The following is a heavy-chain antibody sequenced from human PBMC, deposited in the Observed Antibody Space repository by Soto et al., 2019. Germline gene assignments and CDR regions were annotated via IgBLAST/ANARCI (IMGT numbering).Heavy chain of an antibody. CDR2: IDPSDSYT. CDR3: ARQAVPYYYYGMNV. V-gene: IGHV5-10-1*01. Sequence: GESLKISCKGSGCSFTSYWISWVRQMPGKGLEWMGRIDPSDSYTNYSPSFQGHVTISADKSISTAYLQWSSLKASDTAMYYCARQAVPYYYYGMNVWGQGTTVTVSS. D-gene: IGHD1-1*01. J-gene: IGHJ6*02. CDR1: GCSFTSYW.